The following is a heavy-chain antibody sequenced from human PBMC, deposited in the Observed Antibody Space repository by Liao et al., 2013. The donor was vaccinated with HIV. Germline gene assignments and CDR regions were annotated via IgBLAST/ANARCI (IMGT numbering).Heavy chain of an antibody. V-gene: IGHV4-39*07. Sequence: QLQLQESGPGLVKPSETLSLTCTVSGGSISSSSYYWGWIRQPPGKGLEWIGTIYYSGSTYYNPSLKSRVTISVDTSKNQFSLKLSSVTAADTAVYYCARDAPLLLWFGELPEYWYFDLWGRGTLVTVSS. CDR2: IYYSGST. J-gene: IGHJ2*01. CDR1: GGSISSSSYY. CDR3: ARDAPLLLWFGELPEYWYFDL. D-gene: IGHD3-10*01.